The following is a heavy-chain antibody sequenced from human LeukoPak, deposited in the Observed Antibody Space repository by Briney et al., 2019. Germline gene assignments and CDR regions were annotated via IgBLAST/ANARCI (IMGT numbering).Heavy chain of an antibody. J-gene: IGHJ4*02. V-gene: IGHV3-21*01. CDR2: ISGSGSYI. CDR1: GFPFSTYS. CDR3: TRGSSGWYIMSSFDY. D-gene: IGHD6-19*01. Sequence: GGSLRLSCAASGFPFSTYSMNWVRQVPGKGLEGVSSISGSGSYIYYADSVKGRFTVSRDNRRNLLYLQMNSLRDEDSGVYYCTRGSSGWYIMSSFDYWGQGTLVTVSS.